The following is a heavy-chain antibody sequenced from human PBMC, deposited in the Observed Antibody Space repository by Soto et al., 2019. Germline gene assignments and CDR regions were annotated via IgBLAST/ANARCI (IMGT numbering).Heavy chain of an antibody. CDR1: GYTFTSYG. CDR3: ARDLLSSWDPKFYYYYGMDV. Sequence: QVQLVQSGAEVKKPGASVKVSCKASGYTFTSYGISWVRQAPGPGLEWMGWIRAYNGNTNYAQKLQGRVTITKDPTTSTAYMELRSLRSDDTAVYYCARDLLSSWDPKFYYYYGMDVWGQGTTVTVSS. V-gene: IGHV1-18*01. D-gene: IGHD6-13*01. CDR2: IRAYNGNT. J-gene: IGHJ6*02.